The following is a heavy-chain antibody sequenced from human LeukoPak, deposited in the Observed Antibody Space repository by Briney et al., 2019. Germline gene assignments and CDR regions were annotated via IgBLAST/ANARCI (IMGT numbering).Heavy chain of an antibody. CDR2: IGGSGGTT. D-gene: IGHD3-22*01. CDR1: GFTFNNYG. J-gene: IGHJ4*02. Sequence: PGGSLRLSCAASGFTFNNYGMSWVRQAPGKGLEWVSSIGGSGGTTYYADSVKGRFTISRDNSKNTLYLQMNSLRAEDTAVYYCAKDRRPYYDSSGYYDYWGQGTLVTVSS. V-gene: IGHV3-23*01. CDR3: AKDRRPYYDSSGYYDY.